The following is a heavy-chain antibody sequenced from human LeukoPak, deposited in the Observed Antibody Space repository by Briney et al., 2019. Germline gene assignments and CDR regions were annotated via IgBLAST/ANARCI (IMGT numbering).Heavy chain of an antibody. V-gene: IGHV1-8*01. J-gene: IGHJ5*02. Sequence: ASVKVSCKASGYTFTSYDINWVRQATGQGLEWMGWMNPNSGNTGYAQKFQGRVTMTRNTSISTAYMELSSLRPEDTAVYYCARGSVTIFGVASNWFDPWGQGTLVTVSS. D-gene: IGHD3-3*01. CDR1: GYTFTSYD. CDR2: MNPNSGNT. CDR3: ARGSVTIFGVASNWFDP.